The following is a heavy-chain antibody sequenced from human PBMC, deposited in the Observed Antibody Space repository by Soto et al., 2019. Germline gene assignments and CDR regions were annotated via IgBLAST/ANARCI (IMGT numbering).Heavy chain of an antibody. CDR2: ISGSGGST. J-gene: IGHJ3*02. CDR3: AKDLPGIAASERINDAFDI. D-gene: IGHD6-13*01. CDR1: GFTFSSYA. Sequence: GGSLRLSCAASGFTFSSYAMSWVRQAPGKGLEWVSAISGSGGSTYYADSVKGRFTISRDNSKKTLYLQMNSLRAEDTAVYYCAKDLPGIAASERINDAFDIWGQGTMVTVSS. V-gene: IGHV3-23*01.